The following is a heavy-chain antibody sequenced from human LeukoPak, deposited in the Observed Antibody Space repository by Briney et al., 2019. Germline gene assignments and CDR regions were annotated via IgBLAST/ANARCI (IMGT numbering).Heavy chain of an antibody. CDR3: ARRTSGAFAI. CDR2: ISSSGSEK. CDR1: GFPFSDHE. Sequence: GGSLRLSCAASGFPFSDHEMNWVRQAPGKGLEWVSYISSSGSEKYYPDSVKGRFTISRDNAKNSLYLQMNRLRAEDTAVYYCARRTSGAFAIWGQGTKVTVSS. V-gene: IGHV3-48*03. J-gene: IGHJ3*02.